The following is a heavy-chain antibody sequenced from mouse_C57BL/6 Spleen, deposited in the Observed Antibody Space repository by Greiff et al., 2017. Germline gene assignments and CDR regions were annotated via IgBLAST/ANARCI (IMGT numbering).Heavy chain of an antibody. CDR1: GFTFSDYG. Sequence: EVKVEESGGGLVKPGGSLKLSCAASGFTFSDYGMHWVRQAPEKGLEWVAYISSGSSTIYYADTVKGRFTISRDNAKNTLFLQMTSLRSEDTAMYYCARSLYYGSSDWYFDVWGTGTTVTVSS. CDR2: ISSGSSTI. V-gene: IGHV5-17*01. J-gene: IGHJ1*03. CDR3: ARSLYYGSSDWYFDV. D-gene: IGHD1-1*01.